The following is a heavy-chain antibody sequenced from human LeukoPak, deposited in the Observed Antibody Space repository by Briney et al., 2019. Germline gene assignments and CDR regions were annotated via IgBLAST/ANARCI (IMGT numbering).Heavy chain of an antibody. V-gene: IGHV1-2*02. J-gene: IGHJ4*02. Sequence: WASVKVSCKASGYTFTGYYMHWVRQAPGQGLEWMGWINPNSGGTNYAQKFQGRVTMTRDTSISTAYMELSRLRSDDTAVYYCARGGDGGIAMISSWGQGTLVTVSS. CDR3: ARGGDGGIAMISS. CDR1: GYTFTGYY. D-gene: IGHD6-13*01. CDR2: INPNSGGT.